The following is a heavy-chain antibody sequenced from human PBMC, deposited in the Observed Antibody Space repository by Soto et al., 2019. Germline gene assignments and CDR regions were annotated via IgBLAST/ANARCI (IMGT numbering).Heavy chain of an antibody. CDR3: ARGVRDYGMDV. CDR1: GGSISSGGYY. J-gene: IGHJ6*02. V-gene: IGHV4-31*03. CDR2: IYYSGST. Sequence: SETLSLTCTVSGGSISSGGYYWSWIRQHPGKGLEWTGYIYYSGSTYYNPSLKSRVTISVDTSKNQFSLKLSSVTAADTAVYYCARGVRDYGMDVWGQGTTVTVSS. D-gene: IGHD2-8*01.